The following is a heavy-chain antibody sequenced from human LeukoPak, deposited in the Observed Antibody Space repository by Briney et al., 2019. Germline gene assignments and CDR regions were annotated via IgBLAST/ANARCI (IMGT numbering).Heavy chain of an antibody. V-gene: IGHV1-18*01. D-gene: IGHD6-13*01. CDR3: ARDSPIAAAVLSFDY. Sequence: ASVKVSCKASGYTFTSYGISWVRQAPGQGLEWMGWISAYNGNTNYAQKLQGRVTMTTDTSTSTAYMELRNLRSDDTAVYYCARDSPIAAAVLSFDYWGQGTLVTVSS. CDR1: GYTFTSYG. CDR2: ISAYNGNT. J-gene: IGHJ4*02.